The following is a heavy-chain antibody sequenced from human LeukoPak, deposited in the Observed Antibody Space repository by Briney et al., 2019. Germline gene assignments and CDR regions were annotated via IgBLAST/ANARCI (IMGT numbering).Heavy chain of an antibody. D-gene: IGHD3-16*02. CDR3: AKEAAWANYRCYFDS. CDR2: SSASGDVT. V-gene: IGHV3-23*01. CDR1: GFTFSTYG. Sequence: GGSLRLSCVGSGFTFSTYGMTWVRQAPGKGLECVSESSASGDVTKYADSVQGRFTISRDNSKNILYLHMNSLRAEDTALYYCAKEAAWANYRCYFDSWGQGTLVTVSS. J-gene: IGHJ4*02.